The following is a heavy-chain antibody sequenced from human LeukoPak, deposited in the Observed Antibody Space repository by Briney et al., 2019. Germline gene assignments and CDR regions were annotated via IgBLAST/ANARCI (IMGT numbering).Heavy chain of an antibody. D-gene: IGHD3-10*01. J-gene: IGHJ4*02. Sequence: SETLSLTCTVSGGSISSYYWSWIRQPPGKSLEWIGYIHYSENTNYNPSLKSRVSISVDTSKNQFSLKLTSVTAADTAVYYCGRLRWFGDFYFDSWGQGTLVTVSS. V-gene: IGHV4-59*08. CDR1: GGSISSYY. CDR3: GRLRWFGDFYFDS. CDR2: IHYSENT.